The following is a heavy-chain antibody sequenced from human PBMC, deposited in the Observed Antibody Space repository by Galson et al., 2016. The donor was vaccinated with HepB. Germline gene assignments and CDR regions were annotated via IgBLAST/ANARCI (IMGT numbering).Heavy chain of an antibody. CDR2: ISSSSSYI. Sequence: SLRLSCAASGFTLSTYSMNWVRQAPGKGLEWVSSISSSSSYIYYADSVKGRFTISRDNAKNSLYLQMNSLRAEDTAVYYCAREEQWLILTYYYAMDVWGQGTTVTVSS. J-gene: IGHJ6*02. CDR1: GFTLSTYS. D-gene: IGHD6-19*01. CDR3: AREEQWLILTYYYAMDV. V-gene: IGHV3-21*01.